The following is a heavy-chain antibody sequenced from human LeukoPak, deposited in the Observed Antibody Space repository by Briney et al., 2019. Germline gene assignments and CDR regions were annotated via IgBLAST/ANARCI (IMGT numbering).Heavy chain of an antibody. V-gene: IGHV1-8*01. CDR2: MNPNSGKT. CDR1: GYTSTSYD. Sequence: ASVKVSCKASGYTSTSYDINWVRQATGQRLEWMGWMNPNSGKTGYVQKFQGRVTMTWNTSISTAYMELSSLRSEDTAVYYCARAFAYYSGSNWFDPWGQGTLVTVSS. J-gene: IGHJ5*02. D-gene: IGHD3-10*01. CDR3: ARAFAYYSGSNWFDP.